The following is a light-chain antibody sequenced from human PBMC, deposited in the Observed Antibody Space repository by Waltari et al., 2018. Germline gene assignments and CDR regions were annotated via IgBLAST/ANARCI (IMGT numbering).Light chain of an antibody. J-gene: IGLJ2*01. Sequence: QLVLTQPPSASASLGASVRLTCTLTSGHSSSAIAWHQQRPEKGPRYLMRLSSDGSHTKGDGIPDRFSGSSSGAERYLIISSLQSEDEADYYCQTWDTGVVFGGGTKLTVL. V-gene: IGLV4-69*01. CDR2: LSSDGSH. CDR1: SGHSSSA. CDR3: QTWDTGVV.